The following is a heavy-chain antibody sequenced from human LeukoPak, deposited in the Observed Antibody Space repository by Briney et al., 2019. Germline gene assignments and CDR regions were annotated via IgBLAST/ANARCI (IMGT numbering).Heavy chain of an antibody. Sequence: PGGSLRLSCAPSGFTFSSYSMNWVRQAPGKGLEWVSYISSSSSTIYYADSVKGRFTISRDNAKNSLYLQLNSLRDEDTAVYYCARAATYYYDSSGYYPYAFDIWGQGTMVTVPS. CDR1: GFTFSSYS. D-gene: IGHD3-22*01. V-gene: IGHV3-48*02. CDR3: ARAATYYYDSSGYYPYAFDI. CDR2: ISSSSSTI. J-gene: IGHJ3*02.